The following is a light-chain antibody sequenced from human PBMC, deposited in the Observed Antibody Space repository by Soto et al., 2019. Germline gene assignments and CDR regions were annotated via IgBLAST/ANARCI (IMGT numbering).Light chain of an antibody. CDR2: GAS. CDR3: QQYDNWPVT. V-gene: IGKV3-15*01. CDR1: QSVTTN. Sequence: EIVMTQSPATLSVSPGERVTFSCRASQSVTTNLAWYQHKPGQAPRLLISGASTGATGIPARFSGSGSGTEFTLTINSLQSEDFAVYYCQQYDNWPVTFGGGTRWIS. J-gene: IGKJ4*01.